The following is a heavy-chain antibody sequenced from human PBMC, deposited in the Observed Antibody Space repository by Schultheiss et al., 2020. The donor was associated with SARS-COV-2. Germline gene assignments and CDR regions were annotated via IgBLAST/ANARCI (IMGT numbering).Heavy chain of an antibody. D-gene: IGHD2-2*01. V-gene: IGHV4-34*01. Sequence: SETLSLTCAVYGGSFSGYYWSWIRQPPGKGLEWIGEINHSGSTNYNPSLKSRVTISVDTSKNQFSLKLSSVTAADTAMYYCATWVEYQDYFDSWGQGTLVTVSS. CDR3: ATWVEYQDYFDS. CDR2: INHSGST. CDR1: GGSFSGYY. J-gene: IGHJ4*02.